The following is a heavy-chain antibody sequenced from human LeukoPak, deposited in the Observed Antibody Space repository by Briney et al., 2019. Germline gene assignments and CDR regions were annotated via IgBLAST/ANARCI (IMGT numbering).Heavy chain of an antibody. CDR3: ARDNNESSIYYYYYMDV. J-gene: IGHJ6*03. CDR2: ISSSGSTI. V-gene: IGHV3-11*04. Sequence: PGGSLRLSCAASGFTFSDYYMSWLRQAPGKGLEGVSYISSSGSTIYYADSVKGRFTISRDNAKNSLYLQMNTLRAEDTAVYYCARDNNESSIYYYYYMDVWGKGTTVTVSS. D-gene: IGHD1-1*01. CDR1: GFTFSDYY.